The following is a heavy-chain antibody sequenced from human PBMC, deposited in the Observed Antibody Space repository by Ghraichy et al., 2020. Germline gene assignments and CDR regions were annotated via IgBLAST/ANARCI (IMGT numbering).Heavy chain of an antibody. CDR2: TNDDAKEK. Sequence: GGSLRLSCEAPGFVFHKTWMGWVRQAPGKGLEWVAITNDDAKEKYYADAVKGRFTISRDNARQTLYVQMNSLRVDDTAVYYCVRDPSHGAIDYWGQGTLVSVSS. CDR1: GFVFHKTW. D-gene: IGHD4-17*01. J-gene: IGHJ4*02. V-gene: IGHV3-7*03. CDR3: VRDPSHGAIDY.